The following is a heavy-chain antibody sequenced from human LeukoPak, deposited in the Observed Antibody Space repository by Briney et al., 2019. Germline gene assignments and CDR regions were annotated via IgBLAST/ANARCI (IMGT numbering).Heavy chain of an antibody. D-gene: IGHD3-22*01. CDR1: GFTFSSYG. Sequence: GGSLRLSCAASGFTFSSYGMHWVRQAPGKGLEWVAVIWHDGSNKYYADSVKGRFTISRDNSKNTLYLQMNSLRAEDTAVYYCAKATGYYYDSSGYSWGQGTLVTVSS. CDR3: AKATGYYYDSSGYS. V-gene: IGHV3-33*06. J-gene: IGHJ5*02. CDR2: IWHDGSNK.